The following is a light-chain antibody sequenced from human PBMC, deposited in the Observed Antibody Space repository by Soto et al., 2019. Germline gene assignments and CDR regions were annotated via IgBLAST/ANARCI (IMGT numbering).Light chain of an antibody. Sequence: DIQMNQSPSSLSASVGDRVTITCRASQSISSYLNWYQQKQGKAPKLXIYDASSLESGVPSRFSGSGAGTEFTLTISSLQPDDFATYYCQHYNSYSEAFGQGTKVDIK. CDR2: DAS. CDR3: QHYNSYSEA. CDR1: QSISSY. V-gene: IGKV1-5*01. J-gene: IGKJ1*01.